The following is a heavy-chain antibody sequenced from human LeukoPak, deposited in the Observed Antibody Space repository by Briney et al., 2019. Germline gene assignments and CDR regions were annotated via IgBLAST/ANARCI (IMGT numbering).Heavy chain of an antibody. CDR1: GFTFSSYG. Sequence: GGSLRLSCAASGFTFSSYGVHWVRQAPGKGLEWVAFIRYDGSNKYYADSVKGRFIISGDNSKNTLYLQMNSLRAEDTAVYYCAKDFYSSSWYGFSNWFDHWGQGTLVTVSS. V-gene: IGHV3-30*02. D-gene: IGHD6-13*01. CDR3: AKDFYSSSWYGFSNWFDH. CDR2: IRYDGSNK. J-gene: IGHJ5*02.